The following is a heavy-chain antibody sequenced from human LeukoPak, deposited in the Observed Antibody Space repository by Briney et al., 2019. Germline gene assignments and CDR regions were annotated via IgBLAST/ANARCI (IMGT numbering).Heavy chain of an antibody. J-gene: IGHJ4*02. CDR2: ISSNGGST. CDR3: ARAGDRWALDY. Sequence: GGSLRLSCAASGFTFSSYAMHWVRQAPGKGLEYVSAISSNGGSTYYANSVKGRFTISRDNSKNTLYLQMDSLRDEDTAVYYCARAGDRWALDYWGQGTLVTVSS. CDR1: GFTFSSYA. D-gene: IGHD1-26*01. V-gene: IGHV3-64*01.